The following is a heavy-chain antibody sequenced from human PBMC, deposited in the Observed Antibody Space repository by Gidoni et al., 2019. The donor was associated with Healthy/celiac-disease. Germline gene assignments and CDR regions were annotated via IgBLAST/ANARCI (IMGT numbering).Heavy chain of an antibody. CDR3: ARDLDSSGLLDY. CDR1: GFTFSSYA. Sequence: QVQLVESGGGVVQPGRSLRLSCAASGFTFSSYALHWVRQAPGKGLEWVAVISYDGSNKDYADSVKGRFTISRDNSKNTLYLQMNSLRAEDTAVYYCARDLDSSGLLDYWGQGTLVTVSS. CDR2: ISYDGSNK. D-gene: IGHD3-22*01. J-gene: IGHJ4*02. V-gene: IGHV3-30-3*01.